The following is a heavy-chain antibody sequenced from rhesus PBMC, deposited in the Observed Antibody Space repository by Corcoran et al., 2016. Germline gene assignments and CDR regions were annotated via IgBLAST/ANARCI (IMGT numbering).Heavy chain of an antibody. CDR2: ISGGGGST. CDR3: AREAVTTLWWYFAL. CDR1: GGSISSNY. V-gene: IGHV4-173*01. D-gene: IGHD4-35*01. Sequence: QVQLQESGPGLVKPSETLSLTCAVSGGSISSNYWSWIRQPPGKGLEGIGRISGGGGSTDSNPPLRSRVTISTDSSKNQFSLKLSSVTAADTAVYYCAREAVTTLWWYFALWGPGTPITISS. J-gene: IGHJ2*01.